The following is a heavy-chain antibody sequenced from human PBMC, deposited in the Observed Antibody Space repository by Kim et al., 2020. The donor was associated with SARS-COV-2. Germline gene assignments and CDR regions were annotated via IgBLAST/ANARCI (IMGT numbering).Heavy chain of an antibody. V-gene: IGHV4-59*01. CDR2: IFYSGTT. CDR1: GDSTSDDY. Sequence: SETLSLTCIVSGDSTSDDYWTWIRQPPGKGLEWIGNIFYSGTTNYNPSLKSRVTMSVDSSKNQFSLRLNSMTAADTAVYYCARLNTSRRGLAYYYYYMEVWGKGTTVTVSS. CDR3: ARLNTSRRGLAYYYYYMEV. J-gene: IGHJ6*03. D-gene: IGHD2-2*01.